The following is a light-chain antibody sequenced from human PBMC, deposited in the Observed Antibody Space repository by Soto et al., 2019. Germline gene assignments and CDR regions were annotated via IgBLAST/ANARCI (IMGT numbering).Light chain of an antibody. J-gene: IGKJ2*01. CDR2: KAS. V-gene: IGKV1-5*03. Sequence: EIQMTQSPATLSASLGDRVTITCRASQSINSWLACYQQKQGKDPELLIFKASIFESGVPSRFSGSGSGAECAPTISSRQPADCATYYYQQYNGKSPYTFGQGTKVEIK. CDR1: QSINSW. CDR3: QQYNGKSPYT.